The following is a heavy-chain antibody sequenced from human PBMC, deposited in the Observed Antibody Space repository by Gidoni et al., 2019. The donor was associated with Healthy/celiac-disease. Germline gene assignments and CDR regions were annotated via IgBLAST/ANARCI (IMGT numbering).Heavy chain of an antibody. Sequence: QVQLQESGPGLVTPSHTLSLTCTVSRGSISSGDYYWSCIRQPPGKGLEWIGYIYYSGSTYYNPSLKSRVTISVDTSKNQFSLKLSSVTAADTAVYYCARALVGAGFLEPYYYYGMDVWGQGTTVTVSS. CDR2: IYYSGST. CDR3: ARALVGAGFLEPYYYYGMDV. CDR1: RGSISSGDYY. J-gene: IGHJ6*02. D-gene: IGHD3-3*01. V-gene: IGHV4-30-4*01.